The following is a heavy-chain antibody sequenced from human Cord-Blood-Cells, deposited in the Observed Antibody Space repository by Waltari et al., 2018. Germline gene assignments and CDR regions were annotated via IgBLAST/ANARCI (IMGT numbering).Heavy chain of an antibody. V-gene: IGHV3-74*01. CDR1: GFTFSSQW. CDR2: INSDGSST. D-gene: IGHD7-27*01. J-gene: IGHJ4*02. Sequence: EVQLVESGGGLVQHGVSLRHSCPVSGFTFSSQWMHWVRQAPGMGLVWVSRINSDGSSTSYADSVKGRFTISRDNAKNTLYLQMNSLRAEDTAVYYCARVGLGYYFDYWGQGTLVTVSS. CDR3: ARVGLGYYFDY.